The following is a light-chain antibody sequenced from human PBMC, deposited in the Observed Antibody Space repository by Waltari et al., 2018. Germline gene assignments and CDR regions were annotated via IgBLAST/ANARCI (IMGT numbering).Light chain of an antibody. Sequence: EIVLTQSPVTPSLSLGERANLSCRASPSVGTYLAWYQQKPGQAPRLLIYGASHRATGIPERFSGSGSGTDFSLTISRLEPEDFAVYYCQKYVNLPATFGQGTKVEIK. CDR3: QKYVNLPAT. V-gene: IGKV3-20*01. CDR1: PSVGTY. CDR2: GAS. J-gene: IGKJ1*01.